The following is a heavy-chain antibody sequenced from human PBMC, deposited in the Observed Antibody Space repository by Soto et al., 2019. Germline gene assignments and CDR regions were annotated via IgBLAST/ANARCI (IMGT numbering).Heavy chain of an antibody. CDR2: ISYDGSNK. J-gene: IGHJ6*02. Sequence: QVQLVESGGGVVQPGRSLRLSCAASGFTFSSYAMHWVRQAPGKGLEWVAVISYDGSNKYYADSVKGRFTISRDNSKNTLYLQMNRLRAEDTAVYYCARDSGVAIVSTISHYYYGMDVWGQGTTVTVSS. CDR3: ARDSGVAIVSTISHYYYGMDV. CDR1: GFTFSSYA. D-gene: IGHD5-12*01. V-gene: IGHV3-30*14.